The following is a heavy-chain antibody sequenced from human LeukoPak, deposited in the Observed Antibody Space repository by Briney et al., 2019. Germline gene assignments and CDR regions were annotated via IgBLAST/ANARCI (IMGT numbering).Heavy chain of an antibody. V-gene: IGHV4-61*01. CDR1: GGSVSSGSYY. CDR2: VYYNGNT. CDR3: ARGPLSSRTTRTWFDP. D-gene: IGHD6-13*01. Sequence: PSETLSLTCTVSGGSVSSGSYYWSWIRQPPGKGLEWIGDVYYNGNTNYNPSLKSRITISVDTSKNQFYLRLKSVTAADTAVYYCARGPLSSRTTRTWFDPWGQGTLVTVSS. J-gene: IGHJ5*02.